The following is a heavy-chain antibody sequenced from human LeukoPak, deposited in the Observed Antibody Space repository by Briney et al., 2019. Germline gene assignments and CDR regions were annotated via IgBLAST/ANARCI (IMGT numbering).Heavy chain of an antibody. CDR1: GRTFTSFG. CDR2: ISAYNGNT. J-gene: IGHJ4*02. V-gene: IGHV1-18*01. CDR3: AREPPPSYRRGWADFDN. D-gene: IGHD6-19*01. Sequence: ASVKVSCKASGRTFTSFGISWVRQAPGQGLEWMGWISAYNGNTNYAQKFQGRVTMTTDTSTSTAYLELRSLRSDDTAVYYCAREPPPSYRRGWADFDNGGQETLVTVS.